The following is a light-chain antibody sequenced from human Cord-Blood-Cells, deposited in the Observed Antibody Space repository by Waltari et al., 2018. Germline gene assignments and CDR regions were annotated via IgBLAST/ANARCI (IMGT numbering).Light chain of an antibody. V-gene: IGKV3-11*01. CDR1: QSVSSY. J-gene: IGKJ5*01. CDR3: QQRSNWPPIT. CDR2: DAS. Sequence: EIVLTQSPATLSLSPGERATLSCRASQSVSSYLAWYQQKPGQAPSLLIYDASNRATGIAARFSGSGSGTDFTLTISSLEPEDFAVYYCQQRSNWPPITFGQGTRLEIK.